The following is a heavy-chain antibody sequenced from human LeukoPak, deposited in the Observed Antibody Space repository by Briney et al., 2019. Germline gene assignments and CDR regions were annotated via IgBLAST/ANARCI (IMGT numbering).Heavy chain of an antibody. D-gene: IGHD3-22*01. CDR1: GFTFSPYA. CDR3: AKARYYFDSSGYSGLDS. CDR2: ISGRSGDT. Sequence: PGGSLRLSCAASGFTFSPYAMSWVRQVPGKGLEWVSSISGRSGDTYYADSVKGRCTISRDNSKNTLYLEMNSLRAEDTAVYYCAKARYYFDSSGYSGLDSWGQGTLVTVSS. J-gene: IGHJ4*02. V-gene: IGHV3-23*01.